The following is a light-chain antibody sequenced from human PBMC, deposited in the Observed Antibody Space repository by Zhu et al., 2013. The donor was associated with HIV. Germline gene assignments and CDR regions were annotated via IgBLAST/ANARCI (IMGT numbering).Light chain of an antibody. Sequence: DIQMTQSPSTLSASVGDRVTITCRASQSIGSWLAWYQQKPGKAPNLLIYYASSLKSGVPSRFSASGSGTEFTLTISSLQPDDFATYYCQQYKSYSTFGQGTKVEIK. CDR2: YAS. CDR1: QSIGSW. J-gene: IGKJ1*01. CDR3: QQYKSYST. V-gene: IGKV1-5*01.